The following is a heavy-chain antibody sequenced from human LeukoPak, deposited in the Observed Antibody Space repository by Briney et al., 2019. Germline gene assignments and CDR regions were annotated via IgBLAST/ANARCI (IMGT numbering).Heavy chain of an antibody. Sequence: PGGSLRLSCAASGFTFSSYGMHWVRQAPGKGLEWVAVIWYDGSNKYYADSVKGRFTISRDNSKNTLYLQMNSLRAEDTAVYYCAREGDYYDSSGYFAPLDYWGQGTLVTVSS. V-gene: IGHV3-33*01. D-gene: IGHD3-22*01. CDR2: IWYDGSNK. J-gene: IGHJ4*02. CDR3: AREGDYYDSSGYFAPLDY. CDR1: GFTFSSYG.